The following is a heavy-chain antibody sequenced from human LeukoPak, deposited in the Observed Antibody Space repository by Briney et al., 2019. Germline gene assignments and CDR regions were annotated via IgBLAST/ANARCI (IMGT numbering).Heavy chain of an antibody. J-gene: IGHJ5*02. Sequence: PAETLSLTCTVSGGSISSSSYYWGWIHQPPGKGLEWIGSIYYSGSTYYNPSLKSRVTISVDTSKNQFSLKLSSVTAADTAVYYCARHPVGYPQPWFDPWGQGTLVTVSS. CDR1: GGSISSSSYY. V-gene: IGHV4-39*01. D-gene: IGHD6-13*01. CDR3: ARHPVGYPQPWFDP. CDR2: IYYSGST.